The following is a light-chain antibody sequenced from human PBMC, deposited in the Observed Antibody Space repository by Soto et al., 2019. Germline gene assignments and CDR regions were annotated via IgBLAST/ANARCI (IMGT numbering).Light chain of an antibody. CDR2: KAS. CDR3: QQYKANWT. J-gene: IGKJ1*01. V-gene: IGKV1-5*03. Sequence: DIQMTQSPSTLSASVGDRVTITCRASQSVSRWLAWYQQKPGKAPKLLIYKASTLESGVPSRFSGSGSGTEFTLAISSLQPDDSETYYCQQYKANWTFGQGTKVEIK. CDR1: QSVSRW.